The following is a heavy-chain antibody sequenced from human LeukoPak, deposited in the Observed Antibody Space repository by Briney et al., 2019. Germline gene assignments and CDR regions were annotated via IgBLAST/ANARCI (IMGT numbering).Heavy chain of an antibody. V-gene: IGHV3-23*01. CDR1: GFTFSTYA. CDR2: ISGSGDST. Sequence: GGSLRLSCAASGFTFSTYAMNWVRRAPGKGLEWVSGISGSGDSTYYADSVRGRFTISKDNSKNTLYLQMNSLRADDTAVYYCAKGDWGDYWGQGTLVTVSS. J-gene: IGHJ4*02. D-gene: IGHD7-27*01. CDR3: AKGDWGDY.